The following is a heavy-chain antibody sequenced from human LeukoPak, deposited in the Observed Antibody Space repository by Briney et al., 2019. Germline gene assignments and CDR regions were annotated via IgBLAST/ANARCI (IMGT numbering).Heavy chain of an antibody. CDR3: ARSISGWYIYFDH. CDR1: GGSISSSNW. Sequence: SETLSLTCAVSGGSISSSNWWSWVRQPPGKGLEWIGEIYHSGSTNYNPSLKSRVTISVDTSKNQFSLKLSSVTAADTAVYYCARSISGWYIYFDHWGQGTLVTVSS. CDR2: IYHSGST. V-gene: IGHV4-4*02. J-gene: IGHJ4*02. D-gene: IGHD6-19*01.